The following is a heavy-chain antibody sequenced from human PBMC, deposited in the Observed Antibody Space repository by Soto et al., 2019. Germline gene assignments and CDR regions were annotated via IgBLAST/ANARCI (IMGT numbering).Heavy chain of an antibody. CDR1: GFTFSSYA. J-gene: IGHJ6*02. V-gene: IGHV3-30-3*01. D-gene: IGHD6-13*01. CDR3: ARDRVEQLPPYYYYGMDV. Sequence: QVQLVESGGGVVQPGRSLRLSCAASGFTFSSYAMHWVRQAPGKGLEWVAVISYDGSNKYYADSVKGRFTISRDNSKNTLYLQMNSLRAEDTAVYYCARDRVEQLPPYYYYGMDVWGQGTTVTVS. CDR2: ISYDGSNK.